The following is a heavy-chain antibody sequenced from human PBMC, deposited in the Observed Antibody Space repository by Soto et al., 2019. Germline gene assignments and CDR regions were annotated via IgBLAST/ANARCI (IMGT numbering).Heavy chain of an antibody. CDR1: GFTFSDYY. Sequence: GGSLRLSCAASGFTFSDYYMSWIRQAPGKGLEWVSYISSSGSTIYYADSVKGRFTISRDNAKNSLYLQMNSLRAEDTAVYYCARENMNYSSSSLDYYYYMDVWGKGTTVTVSS. J-gene: IGHJ6*03. V-gene: IGHV3-11*01. D-gene: IGHD6-6*01. CDR2: ISSSGSTI. CDR3: ARENMNYSSSSLDYYYYMDV.